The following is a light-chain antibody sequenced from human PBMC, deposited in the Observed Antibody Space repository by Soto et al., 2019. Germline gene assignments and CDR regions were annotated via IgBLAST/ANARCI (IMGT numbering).Light chain of an antibody. CDR1: QSISTS. V-gene: IGKV1-39*01. CDR2: AAS. J-gene: IGKJ3*01. Sequence: DLPMTQSPSSLSASVGDRVTITCRASQSISTSLNWYQQKAGKAPKLLIYAASSLQSGVPSRFSGSGSGTDFTLTISSLQPEDFATFYCQQSYSTPRTFGPGTKVD. CDR3: QQSYSTPRT.